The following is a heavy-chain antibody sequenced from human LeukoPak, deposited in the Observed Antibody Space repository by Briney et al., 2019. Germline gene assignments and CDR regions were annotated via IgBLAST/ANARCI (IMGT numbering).Heavy chain of an antibody. CDR2: IWYDGSNK. V-gene: IGHV3-33*06. CDR3: AKVLQLAYFDY. D-gene: IGHD3-10*01. CDR1: GFTFSSYG. Sequence: GGSLRLSCAASGFTFSSYGMHWVRQAPGKGLEWVAVIWYDGSNKYYADPVKGRFTISRDNSKNTLYLQMNSLRAEDTAVYYCAKVLQLAYFDYWGQGTLVTVSS. J-gene: IGHJ4*02.